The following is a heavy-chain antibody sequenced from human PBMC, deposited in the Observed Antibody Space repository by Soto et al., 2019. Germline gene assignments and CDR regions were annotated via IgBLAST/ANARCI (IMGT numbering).Heavy chain of an antibody. CDR2: IVVGSGNT. V-gene: IGHV1-58*01. Sequence: SVTVSCQSSGSTFTSSAVQCVRQARGQRLEWIGWIVVGSGNTNYAQKFQERVTITRDKSTRTAYMELSSLRSEDTAVYYCATASRDYYYYYGMDVWGQGTTVTVSS. CDR1: GSTFTSSA. J-gene: IGHJ6*02. CDR3: ATASRDYYYYYGMDV.